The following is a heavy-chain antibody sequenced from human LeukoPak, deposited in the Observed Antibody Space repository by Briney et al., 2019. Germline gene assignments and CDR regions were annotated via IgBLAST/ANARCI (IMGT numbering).Heavy chain of an antibody. CDR2: INGSSSDT. Sequence: PGGSLRLSCAASGFTFSDYYMTWIRQAPGRGLEWISYINGSSSDTKYADSVKGRFTISRDNAKNSVYLLMNSLRAEDTAVYYCARDIPNNYYYYYGMDVWGQGTTVTVSS. V-gene: IGHV3-11*06. CDR1: GFTFSDYY. J-gene: IGHJ6*02. CDR3: ARDIPNNYYYYYGMDV.